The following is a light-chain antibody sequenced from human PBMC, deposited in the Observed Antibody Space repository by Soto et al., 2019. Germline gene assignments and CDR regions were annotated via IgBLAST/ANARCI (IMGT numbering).Light chain of an antibody. V-gene: IGKV1-5*01. J-gene: IGKJ1*01. CDR1: QSISSW. Sequence: DIQMTQSPSTLSPSVGARVTITCRASQSISSWLAWYQQKPGKAPKLLIYDASSLESGVPSRFSGSGSGTEFTLTISSLQPDDFATYYCQQYNSYSTFGQGTRWIS. CDR2: DAS. CDR3: QQYNSYST.